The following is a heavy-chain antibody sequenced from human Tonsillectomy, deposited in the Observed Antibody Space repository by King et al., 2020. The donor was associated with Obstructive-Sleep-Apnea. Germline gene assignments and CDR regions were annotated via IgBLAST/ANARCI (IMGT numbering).Heavy chain of an antibody. CDR2: IYYSGST. D-gene: IGHD3-22*01. CDR1: GGSISSSSYY. Sequence: QLQESGPGLVKPSETLSLTCTVSGGSISSSSYYWGWIRQPPGKGLEWIGSIYYSGSTYYNPSLKSRVTISVDTSKNQCSLKLSSVTAADTAVYYCARDNYDSSGYYLRPDAFDIWGQGTMVTVSS. CDR3: ARDNYDSSGYYLRPDAFDI. J-gene: IGHJ3*02. V-gene: IGHV4-39*07.